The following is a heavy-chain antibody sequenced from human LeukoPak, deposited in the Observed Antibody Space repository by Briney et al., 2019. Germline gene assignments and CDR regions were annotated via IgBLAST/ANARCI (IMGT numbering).Heavy chain of an antibody. CDR3: AREPEIAAAGTWFDY. D-gene: IGHD6-13*01. CDR1: GFTFSSYE. J-gene: IGHJ4*02. CDR2: ISSSGSTI. V-gene: IGHV3-48*03. Sequence: GGSLRLSCAASGFTFSSYEMNWVRQAPGKGREGVSYISSSGSTIYYADSVKGRFTISRDNAKNSLYLQMNSLRAEDTAVYYCAREPEIAAAGTWFDYWGQGTLVTVSS.